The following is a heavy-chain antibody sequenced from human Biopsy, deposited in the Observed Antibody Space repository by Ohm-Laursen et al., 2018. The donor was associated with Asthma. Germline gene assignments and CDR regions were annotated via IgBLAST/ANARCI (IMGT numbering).Heavy chain of an antibody. CDR1: GYNFISFA. J-gene: IGHJ3*02. V-gene: IGHV1-3*01. CDR2: INAGNGNT. D-gene: IGHD3-9*01. Sequence: GASVKVSCKASGYNFISFAIHWVRQAPGQRLEWMGWINAGNGNTKYSQKFQGRVGITRDTSASTAYMELTSLRSEDTAAYYCARTYYDFLTGQVKDAFGIWGQGTMVTVSS. CDR3: ARTYYDFLTGQVKDAFGI.